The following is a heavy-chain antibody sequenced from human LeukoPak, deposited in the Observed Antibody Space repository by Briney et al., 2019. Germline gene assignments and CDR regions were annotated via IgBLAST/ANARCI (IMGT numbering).Heavy chain of an antibody. CDR2: IKGDGSHT. V-gene: IGHV3-74*01. D-gene: IGHD3-9*01. CDR3: VRDWDHFDFDS. Sequence: GGSLRLSCAASGFTFSSYGMHWVRQAPGKGLVWVSRIKGDGSHTIYADSVKGRFTISRDNAKNTLYLQMKSLRAEDTAVYYCVRDWDHFDFDSWGLGTLVTVSS. J-gene: IGHJ5*01. CDR1: GFTFSSYG.